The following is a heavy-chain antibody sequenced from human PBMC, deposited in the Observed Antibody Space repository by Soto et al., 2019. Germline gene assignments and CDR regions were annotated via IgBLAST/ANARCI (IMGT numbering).Heavy chain of an antibody. D-gene: IGHD2-2*01. Sequence: EVQLVESGGGLVKPGGSLRLSCAASGFIFSNAWMNWVRQAPGKGLEWVGHIKSNADGGTKDYAAPVKGRFTISRDDSKNTQYLQMNSLKTEDTAVYYCATDPYARDCWGQGTLVTVSS. J-gene: IGHJ4*02. V-gene: IGHV3-15*07. CDR1: GFIFSNAW. CDR3: ATDPYARDC. CDR2: IKSNADGGTK.